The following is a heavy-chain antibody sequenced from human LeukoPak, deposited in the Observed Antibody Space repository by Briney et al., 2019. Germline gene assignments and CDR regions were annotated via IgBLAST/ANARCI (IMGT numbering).Heavy chain of an antibody. CDR3: GRDYDFWSNSFDH. J-gene: IGHJ4*02. CDR2: INAYNGNT. V-gene: IGHV1-18*04. D-gene: IGHD3-3*01. CDR1: GYTFTGYY. Sequence: ASVKVSCKASGYTFTGYYMHWVRQAPGQGLEWMGWINAYNGNTNYAQKFQGRVTMTTDTSTSTAYMELRSLRSDDTAVYYCGRDYDFWSNSFDHWGQGTLVTVSP.